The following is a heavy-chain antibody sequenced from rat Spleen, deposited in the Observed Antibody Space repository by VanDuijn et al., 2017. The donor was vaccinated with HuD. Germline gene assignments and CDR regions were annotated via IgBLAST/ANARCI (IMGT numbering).Heavy chain of an antibody. CDR3: ARNYDGYYHVGVMDA. CDR2: IWGDGST. CDR1: GFSLTSYH. Sequence: QVQLKESGPGLVKPSETLSLTCTVSGFSLTSYHVSWVRQPPGKGLEWMGVIWGDGSTAYNSALKSRLSISRDTSKSQVFVKMSRLKTEDTATYYCARNYDGYYHVGVMDAWGQGASVTVSS. V-gene: IGHV2-32*01. D-gene: IGHD1-12*03. J-gene: IGHJ4*01.